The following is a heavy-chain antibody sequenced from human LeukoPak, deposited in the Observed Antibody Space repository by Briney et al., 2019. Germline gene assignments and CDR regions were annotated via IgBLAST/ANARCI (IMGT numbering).Heavy chain of an antibody. CDR3: ARGRYYYYGMDV. CDR1: GYTFTGYY. Sequence: ASVKVSCKASGYTFTGYYMHWVRQAPGQGLEWMGWINPNSGGTNYAQKFQGWVTMTRDTSISTAYMELSRLRSDDTAVYYCARGRYYYYGMDVWGQGTTVTVSS. V-gene: IGHV1-2*04. J-gene: IGHJ6*02. CDR2: INPNSGGT.